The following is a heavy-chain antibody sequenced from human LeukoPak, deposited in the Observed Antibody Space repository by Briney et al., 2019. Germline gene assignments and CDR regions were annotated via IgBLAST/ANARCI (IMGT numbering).Heavy chain of an antibody. Sequence: GGSLRLSCAASGFTFSSYGMSWVRQAPGKGLEWVSAIGGSGGSTYYADSVKGRFTISRDNSKNTLYLQMNSLRAEDTAVYYCAKGFGGSYYVYYYYYMDVWGKETTVTVSS. CDR2: IGGSGGST. D-gene: IGHD1-26*01. J-gene: IGHJ6*03. CDR1: GFTFSSYG. V-gene: IGHV3-23*01. CDR3: AKGFGGSYYVYYYYYMDV.